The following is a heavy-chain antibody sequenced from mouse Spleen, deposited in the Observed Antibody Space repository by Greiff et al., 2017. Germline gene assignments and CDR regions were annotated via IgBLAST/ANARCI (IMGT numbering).Heavy chain of an antibody. J-gene: IGHJ3*01. Sequence: EVKLMESGGGLVKPGGSLKLSCAASGFTFSSYAMSWVRQTPEKRLEWVATISDGGSYTYYPDNVKGRFTISRDNTKNNLYLQMSHLKSEDTAMYYCARAYDYDGGLAYWGQGTLVTVSA. D-gene: IGHD2-4*01. CDR3: ARAYDYDGGLAY. CDR2: ISDGGSYT. CDR1: GFTFSSYA. V-gene: IGHV5-4*03.